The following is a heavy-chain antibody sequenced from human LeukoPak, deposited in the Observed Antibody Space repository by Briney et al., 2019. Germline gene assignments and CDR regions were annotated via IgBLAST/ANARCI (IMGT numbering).Heavy chain of an antibody. D-gene: IGHD2-8*02. V-gene: IGHV4-39*07. CDR1: GGSISSSSYY. Sequence: PSETLSLTCTVSGGSISSSSYYWGWIRQPPGKGLEWIGSIYYSGSTYYNPSLKSRVTISVDTFKNQFSLKLSSVTAADTAVYYCARGVGDFVTGFDPWGQGTLVTVSS. CDR2: IYYSGST. J-gene: IGHJ5*02. CDR3: ARGVGDFVTGFDP.